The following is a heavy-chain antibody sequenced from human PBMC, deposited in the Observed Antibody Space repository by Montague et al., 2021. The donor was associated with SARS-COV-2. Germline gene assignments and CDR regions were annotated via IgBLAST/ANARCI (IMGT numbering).Heavy chain of an antibody. CDR2: INHSGST. D-gene: IGHD1-20*01. Sequence: SETLSLTCAVYGGSLSGYYWGWIRQPPGKGLEWIGEINHSGSTNYNPSLKSRVTISLDTFKNQFSLKLSSVTAADTAVYYCARGRRRYKWRAETSYYYGIDDWGQGTPVTVSS. CDR3: ARGRRRYKWRAETSYYYGIDD. CDR1: GGSLSGYY. J-gene: IGHJ6*02. V-gene: IGHV4-34*01.